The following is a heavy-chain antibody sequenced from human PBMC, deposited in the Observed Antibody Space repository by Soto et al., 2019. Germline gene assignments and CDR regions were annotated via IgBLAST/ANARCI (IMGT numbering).Heavy chain of an antibody. CDR1: GGSISSSSYY. Sequence: SETLSLTCTVSGGSISSSSYYWGWIRQPPGKGLEWIGSIYYSGSTYYNPSLKSRVTISVDTSKNQFSLKLSSVTAADTAVYYCASDLLFGELSHYYYGMDVWGQGTTVSGSS. J-gene: IGHJ6*02. D-gene: IGHD3-10*01. CDR3: ASDLLFGELSHYYYGMDV. CDR2: IYYSGST. V-gene: IGHV4-39*01.